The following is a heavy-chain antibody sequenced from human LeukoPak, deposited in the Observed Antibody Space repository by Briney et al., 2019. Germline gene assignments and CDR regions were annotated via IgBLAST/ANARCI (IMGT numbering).Heavy chain of an antibody. Sequence: GGSLRLSCAASGFTFSSYAMSWVRQAPGKGLEWVSAISGSGGSTYYADSVKGRFTNSRDNSKNTLYLQMNSLRAEDTAVYYCAKDYRGLLGYNWFDPWGQGTLVTVSS. J-gene: IGHJ5*02. CDR3: AKDYRGLLGYNWFDP. CDR1: GFTFSSYA. V-gene: IGHV3-23*01. D-gene: IGHD3-16*01. CDR2: ISGSGGST.